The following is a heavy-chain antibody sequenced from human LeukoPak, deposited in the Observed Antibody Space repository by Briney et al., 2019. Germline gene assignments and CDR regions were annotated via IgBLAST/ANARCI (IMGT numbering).Heavy chain of an antibody. J-gene: IGHJ4*02. Sequence: SQTLSLTCTVSGDSISSGDYYWSWIRQPPGKGLEWIGHIYYSGSTNYNPPLKSRVIISVDTSKNQFSLKLTSVTAADTAVYYCARDAGDLDYWGQGTLATVSS. CDR1: GDSISSGDYY. D-gene: IGHD4-17*01. CDR2: IYYSGST. CDR3: ARDAGDLDY. V-gene: IGHV4-30-4*01.